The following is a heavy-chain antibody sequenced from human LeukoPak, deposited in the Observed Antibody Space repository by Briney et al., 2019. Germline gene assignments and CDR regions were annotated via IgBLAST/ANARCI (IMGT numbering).Heavy chain of an antibody. D-gene: IGHD3-16*02. J-gene: IGHJ3*02. CDR1: GFTFDDYA. V-gene: IGHV3-9*01. Sequence: PGRSLRLSCAASGFTFDDYAMHWVRQAPGKGLEWVSSISWNSGSIGYADSVKGRFTISRDNAKNSLYLQMNSLRAEDTALYYCAKMLTGPSLRLGELSSEGAFDIWGQGTMVTVSS. CDR2: ISWNSGSI. CDR3: AKMLTGPSLRLGELSSEGAFDI.